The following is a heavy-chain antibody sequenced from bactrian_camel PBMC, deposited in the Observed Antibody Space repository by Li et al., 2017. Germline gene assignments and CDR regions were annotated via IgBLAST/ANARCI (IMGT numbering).Heavy chain of an antibody. J-gene: IGHJ4*01. V-gene: IGHV3S25*01. Sequence: QLVESGGGLVQPGGSLRLSCAASGFTFSSSWMDWVRQAPGKGIEWLSSISTDGRTTYYADSVKGRFTTSRDNAKNTVYLQMNSLTPEDTAVYYCARHLAFYAEDYWGQGTQVTVS. CDR3: ARHLAFYAEDY. CDR2: ISTDGRTT. D-gene: IGHD3*01. CDR1: GFTFSSSW.